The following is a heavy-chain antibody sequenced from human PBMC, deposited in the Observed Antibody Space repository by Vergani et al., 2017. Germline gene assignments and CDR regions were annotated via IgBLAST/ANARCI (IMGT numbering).Heavy chain of an antibody. D-gene: IGHD2-2*01. CDR3: AKSRDVVVPAARV. Sequence: QVQLVESGGGVVQPGRSLRLSCAASGFTFSSNGLYWVGRGPGKGLEWVAVISYDGSNKYYSDSVKGGFTISRDNSKKTLYLQMNSLRAEDTAVYYCAKSRDVVVPAARVWGQGTLVTVSS. V-gene: IGHV3-30*18. J-gene: IGHJ4*02. CDR2: ISYDGSNK. CDR1: GFTFSSNG.